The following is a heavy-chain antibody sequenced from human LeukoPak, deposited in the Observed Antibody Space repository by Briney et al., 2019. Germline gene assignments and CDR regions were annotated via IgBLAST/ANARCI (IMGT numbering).Heavy chain of an antibody. CDR1: GFSFDDYA. D-gene: IGHD2-2*01. V-gene: IGHV3-9*01. J-gene: IGHJ4*02. CDR3: AKDACGGTSCSFDY. Sequence: GRSLRLSCAASGFSFDDYAMHWVRQAPGKGLEWVSGITWNSGSTGYADSVKGRFTISRDNAKNSLFVQMNSLRAEDTALYYCAKDACGGTSCSFDYWGQGTLVTVSS. CDR2: ITWNSGST.